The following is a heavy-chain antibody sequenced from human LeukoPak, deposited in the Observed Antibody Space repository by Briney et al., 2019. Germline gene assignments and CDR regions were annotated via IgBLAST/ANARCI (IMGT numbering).Heavy chain of an antibody. J-gene: IGHJ4*02. Sequence: ASVTVSCKASGGTFSSYAISWVRQAPGQGLEWMGRIIPILGIANYAQKFQGRVTITADKSTSTAYMELSSLRSEDTAVYYCARDHRVVGATLDYWGQGTLVTVSS. D-gene: IGHD1-26*01. CDR2: IIPILGIA. CDR1: GGTFSSYA. V-gene: IGHV1-69*04. CDR3: ARDHRVVGATLDY.